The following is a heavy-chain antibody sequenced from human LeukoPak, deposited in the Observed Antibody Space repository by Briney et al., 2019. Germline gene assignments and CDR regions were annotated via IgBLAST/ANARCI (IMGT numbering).Heavy chain of an antibody. J-gene: IGHJ4*02. Sequence: PGGSLRLSCAASGFTFSDYAMSWVRQAPGKGLEYVSSISGSAGTTYYAGSVKGRFTISRDNSNNTLSLQMHSLRAEDTAVFYCAKRSGYTTGWFFDFWGQGTLVTVSS. CDR1: GFTFSDYA. D-gene: IGHD6-19*01. CDR2: ISGSAGTT. CDR3: AKRSGYTTGWFFDF. V-gene: IGHV3-23*01.